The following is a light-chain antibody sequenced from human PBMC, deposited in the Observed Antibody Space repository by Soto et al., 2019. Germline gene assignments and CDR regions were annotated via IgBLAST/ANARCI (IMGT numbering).Light chain of an antibody. Sequence: DIQMTQSPSRLSPSVGDRVTITCRASRSISDWLAWYQQKTGNAPELLIFDASKLKSGVSSTFSGSGSGTEFTLTISSLQPEDFATDYCQQLNSYPLTFGGGTKVDI. CDR1: RSISDW. V-gene: IGKV1-5*01. CDR2: DAS. J-gene: IGKJ4*01. CDR3: QQLNSYPLT.